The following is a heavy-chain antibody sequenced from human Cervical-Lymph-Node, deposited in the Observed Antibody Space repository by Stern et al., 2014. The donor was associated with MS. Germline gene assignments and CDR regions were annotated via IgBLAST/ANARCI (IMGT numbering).Heavy chain of an antibody. V-gene: IGHV2-5*02. CDR2: IYWDDDT. CDR1: GFSLTTNGVA. Sequence: QVNLKESGPTLVIPTQTLTLTCTFSGFSLTTNGVAVGWIRQPPGKAPEWLALIYWDDDTRFSPSRKSRLTITKDTSKNQVLLTMTNVEPVDTTTYYCAHRDDWQLDFAYWGQGILVTVSS. J-gene: IGHJ4*02. CDR3: AHRDDWQLDFAY. D-gene: IGHD6-6*01.